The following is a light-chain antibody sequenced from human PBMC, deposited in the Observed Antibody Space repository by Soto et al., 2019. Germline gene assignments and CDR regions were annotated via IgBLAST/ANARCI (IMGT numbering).Light chain of an antibody. CDR1: SSDVGGYNY. CDR2: EVN. Sequence: QSVRSQPRSASWSPGQSVAISCTGTSSDVGGYNYVSWYQQHPGKAPKLMIYEVNKRPSGVPDRFSGSKSGNTASLTVSGLQAEDEADYYCSSYAGSSNVFGTGTKVTVL. CDR3: SSYAGSSNV. J-gene: IGLJ1*01. V-gene: IGLV2-8*01.